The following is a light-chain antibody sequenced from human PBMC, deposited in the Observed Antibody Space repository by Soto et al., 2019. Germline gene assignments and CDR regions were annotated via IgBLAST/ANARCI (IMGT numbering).Light chain of an antibody. J-gene: IGKJ1*01. CDR3: QQYANSRT. CDR2: GAS. CDR1: QSVSSN. V-gene: IGKV3-15*01. Sequence: EVVITRSPATRSLSQVERAALSVRASQSVSSNLAWYQQKPGQAPRLLIYGASTRATGIPARFSGSGSGTDFTLSISGLETEDFAVYFCQQYANSRTFGQGTKVDIK.